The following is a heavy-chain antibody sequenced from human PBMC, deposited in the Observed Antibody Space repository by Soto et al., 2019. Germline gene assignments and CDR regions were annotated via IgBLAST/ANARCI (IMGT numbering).Heavy chain of an antibody. CDR1: GYTYTSYY. Sequence: GASVKVSCKASGYTYTSYYSQWVRQEPEQGLEWMGIINPSGGSTSYAQKFQGRVTMTRDTSTSTAYMELRSLRSDDTAVYYCARQYSYGSRGDYYYMDVWGKGTTVTVSS. V-gene: IGHV1-46*01. D-gene: IGHD5-18*01. CDR2: INPSGGST. CDR3: ARQYSYGSRGDYYYMDV. J-gene: IGHJ6*03.